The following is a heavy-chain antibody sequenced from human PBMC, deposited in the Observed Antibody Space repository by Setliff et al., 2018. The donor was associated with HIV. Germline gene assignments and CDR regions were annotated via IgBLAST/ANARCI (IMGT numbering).Heavy chain of an antibody. J-gene: IGHJ3*02. D-gene: IGHD2-15*01. Sequence: GGSLRLSCAASGFTFSSYWMHWVRQAPGKGLVWVSRISWNSDSIGYADSVKGRFIISRDNSQSTVSLQMNSLRAEDTAMYYCVKKSPYCNIGRCPPDAFDNWGQGTMVTVSS. V-gene: IGHV3-74*01. CDR3: VKKSPYCNIGRCPPDAFDN. CDR2: ISWNSDSI. CDR1: GFTFSSYW.